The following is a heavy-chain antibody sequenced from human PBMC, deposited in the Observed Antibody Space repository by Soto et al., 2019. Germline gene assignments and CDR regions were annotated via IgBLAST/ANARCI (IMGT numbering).Heavy chain of an antibody. D-gene: IGHD6-19*01. V-gene: IGHV1-69*01. CDR3: AKQYPSGMDV. J-gene: IGHJ6*02. Sequence: QVQLVQSGAEVKKPGSSVKFSCKASGGTLSSYAISWVRQAPGQGLEWRGGIIPIFGTANYAQKFQGRVTLTADESTSTAYMELISLRSEETAGYYCAKQYPSGMDVWGQGTTVTVSS. CDR1: GGTLSSYA. CDR2: IIPIFGTA.